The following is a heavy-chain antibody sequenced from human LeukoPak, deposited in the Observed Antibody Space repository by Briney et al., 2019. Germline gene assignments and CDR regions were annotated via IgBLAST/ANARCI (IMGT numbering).Heavy chain of an antibody. J-gene: IGHJ6*03. CDR1: GGSISSHY. D-gene: IGHD2-15*01. CDR2: IYYSGST. Sequence: SETLSLTCTVSGGSISSHYWSWIRQPPGKGLEWIGYIYYSGSTNYNPSLKSRVTISVDTSKNQFSLKLSSVTAADTAVYYCAREVGYYYYYMDVWGKGTTVTISS. V-gene: IGHV4-59*11. CDR3: AREVGYYYYYMDV.